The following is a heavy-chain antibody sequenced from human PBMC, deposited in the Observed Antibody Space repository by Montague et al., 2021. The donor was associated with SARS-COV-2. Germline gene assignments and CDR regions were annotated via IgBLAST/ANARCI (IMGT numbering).Heavy chain of an antibody. V-gene: IGHV4-4*09. CDR2: IFENGDT. J-gene: IGHJ6*02. CDR1: GVAISYGD. Sequence: SETLSLTCTVSGVAISYGDWSWIRQPPGKGLEWIVTIFENGDTDHNPSLKSRVTVSEDTSQNQLSLRLSSVAAADTALYYCARYYERSWDVWGQGTTVTVSS. D-gene: IGHD3-16*01. CDR3: ARYYERSWDV.